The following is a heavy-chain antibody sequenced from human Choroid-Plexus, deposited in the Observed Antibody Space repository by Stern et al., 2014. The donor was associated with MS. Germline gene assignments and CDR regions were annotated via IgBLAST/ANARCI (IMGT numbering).Heavy chain of an antibody. CDR3: AKDRQYLTYFFDH. J-gene: IGHJ5*02. Sequence: QVQLVESGGGVVQPGRPLRLSCVASGFTFGSCAMHWVRQAPCKGLEWVAGVSYDGSNKYYADSVKGRFTISRDNSQNTLYTQMSSLRPEETAVYYCAKDRQYLTYFFDHWGQGSLVTVSS. V-gene: IGHV3-30*18. D-gene: IGHD2/OR15-2a*01. CDR2: VSYDGSNK. CDR1: GFTFGSCA.